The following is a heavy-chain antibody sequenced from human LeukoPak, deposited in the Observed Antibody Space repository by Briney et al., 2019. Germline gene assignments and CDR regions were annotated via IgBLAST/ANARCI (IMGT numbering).Heavy chain of an antibody. CDR3: ARDNMGSLDS. D-gene: IGHD1-26*01. CDR2: IYTGDQT. Sequence: PGGSLRLSCAASGFTASSYFMSWVRQAPGKGLEWISMIYTGDQTYFVDPVKGRFAMSRDNSRNTLFLQMNSLRVEDTAVYYCARDNMGSLDSWGQGTLVTVSS. J-gene: IGHJ4*02. V-gene: IGHV3-53*01. CDR1: GFTASSYF.